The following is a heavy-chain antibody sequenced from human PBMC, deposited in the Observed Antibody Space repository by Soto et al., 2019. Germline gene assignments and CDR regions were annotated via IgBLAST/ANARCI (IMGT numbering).Heavy chain of an antibody. D-gene: IGHD2-21*01. J-gene: IGHJ5*01. CDR1: GYTFATYD. CDR3: ARSDGYNFNWLDS. V-gene: IGHV1-8*01. CDR2: MNPNSGNT. Sequence: QVQLVQSGAEVKTPGASVKVSCKASGYTFATYDINWVRQAPGQGLEWMGWMNPNSGNTGYAQKFQGRLTMTRDTALSVAHMELSSLRNEDTPVYYCARSDGYNFNWLDSWGQGPLVTVSA.